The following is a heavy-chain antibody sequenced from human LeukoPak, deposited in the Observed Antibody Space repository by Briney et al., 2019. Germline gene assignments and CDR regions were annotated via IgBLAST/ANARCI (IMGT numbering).Heavy chain of an antibody. Sequence: SETLSLTCTVSGGSISSSSYYWGWIRQPPGKGLEWIGSIYYSGSTYYNPSLKSRVTISVDTSKNQFSLKLSSVTAADTAVYYCASKYYYDSSGYYPFDYWGQGTLVPVSS. CDR3: ASKYYYDSSGYYPFDY. J-gene: IGHJ4*02. D-gene: IGHD3-22*01. CDR2: IYYSGST. V-gene: IGHV4-39*01. CDR1: GGSISSSSYY.